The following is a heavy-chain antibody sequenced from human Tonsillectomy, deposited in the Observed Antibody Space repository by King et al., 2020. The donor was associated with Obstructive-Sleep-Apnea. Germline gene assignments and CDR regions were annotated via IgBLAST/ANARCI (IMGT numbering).Heavy chain of an antibody. J-gene: IGHJ6*02. CDR1: GFTLSGYA. CDR2: ILYDGSNK. CDR3: ARDEYGDFSLFSGLDF. D-gene: IGHD4-17*01. V-gene: IGHV3-30*04. Sequence: VQLVESGGGVVQPGRSLRLSCAASGFTLSGYAMHWVRQAPGKGLEGVAVILYDGSNKYHADSVKGRFTISRDNYKNRLYLQMNSLTPADTAVYHCARDEYGDFSLFSGLDFWGQGTAVIVSS.